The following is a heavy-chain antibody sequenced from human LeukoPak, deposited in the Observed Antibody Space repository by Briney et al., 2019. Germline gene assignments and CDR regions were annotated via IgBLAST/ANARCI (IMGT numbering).Heavy chain of an antibody. CDR3: ARGGVDTQPLLAY. CDR1: GFTFTTFY. J-gene: IGHJ4*02. CDR2: INPSGVST. V-gene: IGHV1-46*01. D-gene: IGHD5-18*01. Sequence: ASVNISCEASGFTFTTFYMHWVRQAPGQGLEWMAVINPSGVSTTYAQNFQGRVTMTRDTSTSTVYMELSSLRSEDTAVYYCARGGVDTQPLLAYWGQGTLVTVSS.